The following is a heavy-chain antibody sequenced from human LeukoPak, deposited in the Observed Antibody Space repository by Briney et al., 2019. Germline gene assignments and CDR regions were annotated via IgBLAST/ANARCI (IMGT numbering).Heavy chain of an antibody. Sequence: GASVKVSCKASGYTFTSYAMNWVRQAPGQGLEWMGWINPNSGGTNYAQKFQGRVTMTRDTSISTAYMELSRLRSDDTAVYYCARDKNWNYNWFDPWGQGTLVTVSS. CDR2: INPNSGGT. CDR1: GYTFTSYA. D-gene: IGHD1-7*01. CDR3: ARDKNWNYNWFDP. J-gene: IGHJ5*02. V-gene: IGHV1-2*02.